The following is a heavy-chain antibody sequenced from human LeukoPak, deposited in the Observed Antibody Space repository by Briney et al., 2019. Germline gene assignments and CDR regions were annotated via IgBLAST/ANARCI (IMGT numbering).Heavy chain of an antibody. CDR2: ISSSGSTI. CDR3: ARASLVARYYYYGMDV. J-gene: IGHJ6*02. V-gene: IGHV3-11*01. CDR1: GFTFSDYY. Sequence: PGGPLRLSCAASGFTFSDYYMSWIRQAPGKGLEWVSYISSSGSTIYYADSVKGRFTISRDNAKNSLYLQMNSLRAEDTAVYYCARASLVARYYYYGMDVWGQGTTVTVSS. D-gene: IGHD3-16*01.